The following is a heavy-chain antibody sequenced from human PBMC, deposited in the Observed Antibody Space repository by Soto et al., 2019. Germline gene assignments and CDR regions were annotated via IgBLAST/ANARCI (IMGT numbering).Heavy chain of an antibody. CDR1: GYTFNTYS. Sequence: QVQLVQSGAEVKKPGASVKVSCKASGYTFNTYSISWVRQAPGQGLEWMGWISGYNGDTHYAQKFQGIVTMTTDTSTNTAYMELRSLRSNDTAMYYCARENVLSYVDTAMVDYFDYWGQGTLVTVSS. J-gene: IGHJ4*02. V-gene: IGHV1-18*01. D-gene: IGHD5-18*01. CDR3: ARENVLSYVDTAMVDYFDY. CDR2: ISGYNGDT.